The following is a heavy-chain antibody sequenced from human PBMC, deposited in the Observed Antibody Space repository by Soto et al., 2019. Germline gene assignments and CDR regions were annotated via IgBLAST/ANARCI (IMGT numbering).Heavy chain of an antibody. J-gene: IGHJ4*02. CDR2: IIPILGIA. CDR1: GGTFSSYT. CDR3: AELLGGWYSAAFDY. Sequence: QVQLVQSGAEVKKPGSSVKVSCKASGGTFSSYTISWVRQAPGQGLEWMGRIIPILGIANYAQKFQGRVTITADKSTSTAYMELSSLRSEDTAVYYCAELLGGWYSAAFDYWGQGTLVTVSS. D-gene: IGHD6-19*01. V-gene: IGHV1-69*02.